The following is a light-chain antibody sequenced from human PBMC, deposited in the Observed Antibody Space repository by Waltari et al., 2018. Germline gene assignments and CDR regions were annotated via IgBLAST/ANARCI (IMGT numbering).Light chain of an antibody. CDR3: QQSYRDVGFR. CDR2: STS. J-gene: IGKJ2*03. CDR1: QRISSY. Sequence: DIQMTQSPSSLSASVGDRVTITCRAAQRISSYLNWYQVKPGKAPKLLIYSTSTLQNGVPSRFSGSGAGTQFTLTSSGLQPEDFATYYCQQSYRDVGFRFGQGTKL. V-gene: IGKV1-39*01.